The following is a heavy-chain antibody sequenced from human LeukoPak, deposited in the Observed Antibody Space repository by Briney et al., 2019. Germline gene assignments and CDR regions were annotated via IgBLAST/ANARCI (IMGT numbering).Heavy chain of an antibody. Sequence: GESLKISCKGSGYIFTYYWIGWVRQMPGKGLEWMGIIYPGDSETRYSPSFQGQVTISADKSISTAYLQWSSLKASDTATYYCARHLEPTVTSDPKLYNWFDPWGQGTLVTVSS. CDR1: GYIFTYYW. D-gene: IGHD4-17*01. V-gene: IGHV5-51*01. J-gene: IGHJ5*02. CDR3: ARHLEPTVTSDPKLYNWFDP. CDR2: IYPGDSET.